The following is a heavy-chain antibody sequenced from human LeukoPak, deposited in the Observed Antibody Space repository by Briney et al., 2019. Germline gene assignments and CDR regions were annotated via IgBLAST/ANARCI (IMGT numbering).Heavy chain of an antibody. V-gene: IGHV3-11*01. Sequence: GGSLRLSCAASGFTFSDYYMSLIRQAPGKGLEWVSYMSSSGSTIYYADSVKGRFTISRDNAKNSLYLQMNSLRAEDTAVYYCARDFNHKVDIVATITSDYWGQGTLVTVSS. J-gene: IGHJ4*02. D-gene: IGHD5-12*01. CDR2: MSSSGSTI. CDR1: GFTFSDYY. CDR3: ARDFNHKVDIVATITSDY.